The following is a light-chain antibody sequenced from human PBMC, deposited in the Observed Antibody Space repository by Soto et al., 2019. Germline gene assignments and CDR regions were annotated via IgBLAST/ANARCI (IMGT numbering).Light chain of an antibody. V-gene: IGKV3-15*01. CDR2: GAS. Sequence: EIVMTQSPATLSVSPWESATLSCRASQSVSNNLTWYQQKPGQPPRLLIYGASTGATGVPGRFSGSGSGTEFTLTISSLQSEDFAVYYCQQYNDWWTFGQGTKVDIK. J-gene: IGKJ1*01. CDR1: QSVSNN. CDR3: QQYNDWWT.